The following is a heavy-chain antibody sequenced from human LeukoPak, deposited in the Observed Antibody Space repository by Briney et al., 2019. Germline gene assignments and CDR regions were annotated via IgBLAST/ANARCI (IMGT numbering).Heavy chain of an antibody. CDR1: GASVTSGTHY. J-gene: IGHJ6*03. D-gene: IGHD3-3*01. CDR2: INSRERT. V-gene: IGHV4-39*07. Sequence: KPSETLSLTCLVSGASVTSGTHYWAWIRQAPGKGLEWVGSINSRERTSYSPSLKSRVTISLDTSSETISLKVNSLTAADTAVYYCARGPLTAIFGVVVYYHLDVWGKGTAVTVSS. CDR3: ARGPLTAIFGVVVYYHLDV.